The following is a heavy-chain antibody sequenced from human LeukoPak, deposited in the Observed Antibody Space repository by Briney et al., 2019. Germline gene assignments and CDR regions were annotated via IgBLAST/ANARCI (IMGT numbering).Heavy chain of an antibody. CDR2: IKSKTDGGTT. CDR3: TTRDSSSWYEAFDI. Sequence: GGSLRLSCAASGFTFSNAWMSWVRQAPGKGLEWVGRIKSKTDGGTTDYAAPVEGRFTISRDDSENTLYLQMNSLKTEDTAVYYCTTRDSSSWYEAFDIWGQGTMVTVSS. CDR1: GFTFSNAW. V-gene: IGHV3-15*01. J-gene: IGHJ3*02. D-gene: IGHD6-13*01.